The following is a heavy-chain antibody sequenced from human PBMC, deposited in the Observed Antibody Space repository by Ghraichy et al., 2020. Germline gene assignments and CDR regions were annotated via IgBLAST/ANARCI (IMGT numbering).Heavy chain of an antibody. CDR3: ARDLRSGYWYLDL. J-gene: IGHJ2*01. D-gene: IGHD3-10*01. V-gene: IGHV4-38-2*02. CDR1: GFSVSSGYS. CDR2: IYHSGST. Sequence: SQTLSLTCTVSGFSVSSGYSWGWIRQPPGKGLEWIGTIYHSGSTYYNPSLKSRVTISLDTSKNQFSLKVSSVTAADTAVYYCARDLRSGYWYLDLWGRGTLVTVSS.